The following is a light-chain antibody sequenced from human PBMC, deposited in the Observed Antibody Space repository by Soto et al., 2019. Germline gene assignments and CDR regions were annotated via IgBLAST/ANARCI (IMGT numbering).Light chain of an antibody. Sequence: DIQMTQSPSTLSASVGDRVTITCRASQSNSYWLAWYQQKPGRAPNLLIYMASSLESGVPSRFSGSGSGTEFTLTISSLRPDDFATYYCQQYNSSPYTFGQGTQLEIK. CDR1: QSNSYW. J-gene: IGKJ2*01. CDR3: QQYNSSPYT. V-gene: IGKV1-5*03. CDR2: MAS.